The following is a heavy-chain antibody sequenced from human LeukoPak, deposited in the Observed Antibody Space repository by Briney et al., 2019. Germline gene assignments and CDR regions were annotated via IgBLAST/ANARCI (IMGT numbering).Heavy chain of an antibody. Sequence: GGSLRLSCAASGFSFGSYAMRWVRQVPGKGLEWVSGVSGGGGITAYADSVKGRFTISRDNSKNTLYLQMNSLRAEDTAVYYCAKNPGYNWNYGYFDDWGQGTLVTVSS. J-gene: IGHJ4*02. D-gene: IGHD1-7*01. CDR2: VSGGGGIT. V-gene: IGHV3-23*01. CDR3: AKNPGYNWNYGYFDD. CDR1: GFSFGSYA.